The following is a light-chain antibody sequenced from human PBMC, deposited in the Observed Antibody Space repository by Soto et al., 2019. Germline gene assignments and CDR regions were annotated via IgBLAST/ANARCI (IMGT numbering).Light chain of an antibody. CDR1: QSISSW. CDR2: DAS. J-gene: IGKJ5*01. CDR3: QQYGSSIT. V-gene: IGKV1-5*01. Sequence: DIQMTQSPSTLSASVGDRVTITCRASQSISSWLAWYQQKPGKAPKLLIYDASSLESGVPSRFSGSGSGTEFTLTISSLQPDDFAVYYCQQYGSSITFSQGTRLGIK.